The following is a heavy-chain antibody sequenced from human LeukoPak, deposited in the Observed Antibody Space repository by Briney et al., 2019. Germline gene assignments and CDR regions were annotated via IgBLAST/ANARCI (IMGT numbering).Heavy chain of an antibody. CDR3: ARGEQQLPRRWGYNWFDP. CDR2: INHSGST. D-gene: IGHD6-13*01. Sequence: SETLSLTCAVYGGSFRGYYWSWIRQPPGKGLEGIGEINHSGSTNYNPSLKSRVTISVDTSKNQFSLKLSSVTAADTAVYYCARGEQQLPRRWGYNWFDPWGQGTLVTVSS. J-gene: IGHJ5*02. V-gene: IGHV4-34*01. CDR1: GGSFRGYY.